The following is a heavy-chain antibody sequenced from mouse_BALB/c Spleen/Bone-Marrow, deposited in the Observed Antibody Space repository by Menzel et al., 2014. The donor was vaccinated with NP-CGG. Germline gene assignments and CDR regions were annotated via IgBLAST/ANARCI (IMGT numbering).Heavy chain of an antibody. V-gene: IGHV14-3*02. D-gene: IGHD1-1*01. CDR3: ARYRYYGSSGWDY. CDR2: IDPANGNT. J-gene: IGHJ4*01. Sequence: QLQQSGAELVKPGASVKLSCTASGFNIKDTYIHWVKQRPEQGLEWIGRIDPANGNTKYDPKFQGKATITADTSSNTAYLHLSSLTSEDTAVYYCARYRYYGSSGWDYWGQGTSVTVSS. CDR1: GFNIKDTY.